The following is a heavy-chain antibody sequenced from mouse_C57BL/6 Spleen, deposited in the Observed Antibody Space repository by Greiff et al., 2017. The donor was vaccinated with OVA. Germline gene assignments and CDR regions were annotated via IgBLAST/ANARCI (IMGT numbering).Heavy chain of an antibody. D-gene: IGHD2-4*01. J-gene: IGHJ2*01. CDR1: GFNIKDYY. Sequence: VQLKESGAELVRPGASVKLSCTASGFNIKDYYMHWVKQRPEQGLEWIGRIDPEDGDTEYAPKFQGKATMTADTSSNTAYLQLSSLTSEDTAVYYCTRYDYDDGYYFDYWGQGTTLTVSS. CDR3: TRYDYDDGYYFDY. CDR2: IDPEDGDT. V-gene: IGHV14-1*01.